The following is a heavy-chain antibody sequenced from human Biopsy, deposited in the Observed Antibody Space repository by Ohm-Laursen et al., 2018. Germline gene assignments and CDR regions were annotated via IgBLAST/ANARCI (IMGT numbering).Heavy chain of an antibody. V-gene: IGHV3-9*01. CDR1: GFRFDNTG. J-gene: IGHJ3*02. D-gene: IGHD3-22*01. CDR3: TKNTQWEGSGYLDAFHI. CDR2: ISWSSDSI. Sequence: SLRLSCTASGFRFDNTGMHWVRQGPGKGLEWVAGISWSSDSITYAKSVTGRSTISRDNGENSLYLQMNSLRPEDTALYYCTKNTQWEGSGYLDAFHIWGHGAMVTVSS.